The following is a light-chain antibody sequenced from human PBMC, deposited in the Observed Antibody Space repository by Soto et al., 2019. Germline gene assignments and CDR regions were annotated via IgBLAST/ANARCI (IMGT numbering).Light chain of an antibody. V-gene: IGLV2-8*01. CDR2: EVS. CDR3: SSYAGSNNFEV. CDR1: SADVGVYNY. Sequence: QSALTQPPSASGSPGQSVTISCTGTSADVGVYNYVSWYQQHPGKAPKLMIYEVSKRPSGVPDRFSGSKSDNTASLTVSGLQAEDEADYYCSSYAGSNNFEVFGTGTKVTVL. J-gene: IGLJ1*01.